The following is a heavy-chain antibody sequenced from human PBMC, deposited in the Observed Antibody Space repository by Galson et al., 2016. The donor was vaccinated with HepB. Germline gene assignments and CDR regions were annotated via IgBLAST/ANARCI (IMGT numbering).Heavy chain of an antibody. CDR2: ISYDGSNK. Sequence: SLRLSCAASGFSLSTYGVHWVRQAPGEGLEWVAVISYDGSNKYRADSVKGRFTISRDNSKNTVYLQMNSLRAEDTAVYYCAKDVGSWYLLLSHYFDYWGQGTLVTVSS. V-gene: IGHV3-30*18. CDR3: AKDVGSWYLLLSHYFDY. D-gene: IGHD2-15*01. CDR1: GFSLSTYG. J-gene: IGHJ4*02.